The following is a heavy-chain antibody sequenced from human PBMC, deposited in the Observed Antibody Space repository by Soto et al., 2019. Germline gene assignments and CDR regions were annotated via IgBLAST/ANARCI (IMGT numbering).Heavy chain of an antibody. Sequence: PRGSLRLSCAASGLSFSNYAMHWVRQAPGKGLEWVTMISHNVSIQFYADSVKGRFTISRDNSKDTLYLQMNSLTPADTAVYYCVGGSLLHWGQGTPVTVSS. V-gene: IGHV3-30*04. J-gene: IGHJ4*02. CDR3: VGGSLLH. CDR1: GLSFSNYA. CDR2: ISHNVSIQ.